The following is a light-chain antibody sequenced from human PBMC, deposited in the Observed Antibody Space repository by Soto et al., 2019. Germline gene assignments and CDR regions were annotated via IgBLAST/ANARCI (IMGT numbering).Light chain of an antibody. Sequence: QSALTQPASVSGSPGQSITISCTGTSSDVGGYNYLSWYQHHPGKAPKLMIYGVSNRPSGVSNRFAGSKSGNTASLTISGLQAEDEADYYCSSYTSSSHVVFGGGTKLTVL. CDR3: SSYTSSSHVV. J-gene: IGLJ2*01. CDR2: GVS. V-gene: IGLV2-14*01. CDR1: SSDVGGYNY.